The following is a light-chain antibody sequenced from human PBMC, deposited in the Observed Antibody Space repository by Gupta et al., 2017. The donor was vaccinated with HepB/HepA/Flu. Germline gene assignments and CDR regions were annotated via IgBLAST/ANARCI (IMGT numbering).Light chain of an antibody. CDR1: QSVSSN. CDR3: QQYNNWPPGT. J-gene: IGKJ1*01. Sequence: EIVMTQSPATLSVSPGERATLSCRASQSVSSNLAWYQQKPGQAPRLHIYGASTRATGIPARFSGSGSGTEFTLTISSLQSEDFAVYYCQQYNNWPPGTFGQGTKVEIK. V-gene: IGKV3-15*01. CDR2: GAS.